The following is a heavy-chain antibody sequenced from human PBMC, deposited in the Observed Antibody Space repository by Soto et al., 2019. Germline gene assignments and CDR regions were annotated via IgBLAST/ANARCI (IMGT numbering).Heavy chain of an antibody. CDR1: GYTVTDYY. J-gene: IGHJ6*02. CDR2: INPNSGGT. D-gene: IGHD3-16*01. Sequence: ASVKVSGKASGYTVTDYYMHCRRQARGQGLEWMGWINPNSGGTNYAQKFQGWVTMTRDTSISTAYMELSRLRSDDTAVYYCARDLGPGSYYGMDVWGQGTTVTVSS. V-gene: IGHV1-2*04. CDR3: ARDLGPGSYYGMDV.